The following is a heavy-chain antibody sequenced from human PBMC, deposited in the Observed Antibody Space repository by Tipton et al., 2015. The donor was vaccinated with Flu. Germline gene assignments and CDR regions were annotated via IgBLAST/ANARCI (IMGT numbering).Heavy chain of an antibody. CDR1: GCSFINYW. V-gene: IGHV5-51*01. CDR3: VRHPYCTNAVCPPGYWYFDL. D-gene: IGHD2-8*01. CDR2: IYPGDSDT. J-gene: IGHJ2*01. Sequence: QLVQSGAEVKKPGESLKIPCKASGCSFINYWVGWVRQMPGKGLEWMGIIYPGDSDTRYSPSFQGRVTISADKSISTAYLQWSSLKTSDSAMYYCVRHPYCTNAVCPPGYWYFDLWGRGTLVTVSS.